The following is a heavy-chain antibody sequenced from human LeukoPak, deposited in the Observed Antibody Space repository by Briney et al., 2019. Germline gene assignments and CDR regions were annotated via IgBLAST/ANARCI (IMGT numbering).Heavy chain of an antibody. J-gene: IGHJ4*02. Sequence: TGGSLRLSCAASGFTFSSYAMSWVRQAPGKGLEWVSAISGSGGSTYYADSVKGRFTISRDNSKNTLYLQMNSLRAEDTAVYYCARGLKIAVTGTVGFDYWGQGTLVTVSS. CDR2: ISGSGGST. V-gene: IGHV3-23*01. D-gene: IGHD6-19*01. CDR1: GFTFSSYA. CDR3: ARGLKIAVTGTVGFDY.